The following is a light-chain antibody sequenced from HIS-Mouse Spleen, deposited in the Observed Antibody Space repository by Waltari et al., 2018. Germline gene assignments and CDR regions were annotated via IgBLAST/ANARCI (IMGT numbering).Light chain of an antibody. Sequence: QSALTQPASVSGSPGQSITISCTGTSSDVGGYNYVSWYQQHPAKAPKLLIYEDSNRPSGVSNRFSGSTSGNTASLTISGLQAEDEADYYCSSYTSSSTYVFGTGTKVTVL. CDR1: SSDVGGYNY. J-gene: IGLJ1*01. CDR2: EDS. CDR3: SSYTSSSTYV. V-gene: IGLV2-14*01.